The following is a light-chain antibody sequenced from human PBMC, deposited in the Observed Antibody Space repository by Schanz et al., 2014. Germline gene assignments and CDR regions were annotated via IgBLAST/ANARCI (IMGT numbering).Light chain of an antibody. CDR3: QSYDGHLSVWV. V-gene: IGLV1-44*01. CDR2: SNN. Sequence: QSVLTQPPSASGTPGQRVTISCSGSSSNIGDNTVNWYQQLPGTAPKPLVYSNNQRPAGVPDRVTGSKSGTSASQAISGLQSEDEAAYYCQSYDGHLSVWVFGGGTKLTV. CDR1: SSNIGDNT. J-gene: IGLJ3*02.